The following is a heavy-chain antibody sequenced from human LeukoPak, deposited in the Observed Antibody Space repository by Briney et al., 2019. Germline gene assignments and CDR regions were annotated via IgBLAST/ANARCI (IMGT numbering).Heavy chain of an antibody. CDR1: GGSFSGYY. D-gene: IGHD3-16*02. CDR3: ARGSLNRVITFGGVIVDDY. V-gene: IGHV4-34*01. Sequence: PPETLSLTCAVHGGSFSGYYWSWIRQPPGKGLEWIGGINHSGRANYNPSLKSRVTMSVDTSNNQFSLSLSSVTAADTAVYYCARGSLNRVITFGGVIVDDYWGQGTLVTVSS. CDR2: INHSGRA. J-gene: IGHJ4*02.